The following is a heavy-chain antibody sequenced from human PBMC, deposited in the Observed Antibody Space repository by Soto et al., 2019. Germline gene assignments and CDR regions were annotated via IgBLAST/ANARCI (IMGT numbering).Heavy chain of an antibody. CDR3: AKDMNHGDAFDI. J-gene: IGHJ3*02. V-gene: IGHV3-9*01. CDR2: ISWNSGSI. Sequence: EVQLVESGGGLVQPGRSLRLSCAASGFTFDDYAMHWVRQAPGKGLEWVSGISWNSGSIGYADSVKGRFTISRDNAKNSLYLQMNSLRAEDTALYYCAKDMNHGDAFDIWGQGTMVTVSS. CDR1: GFTFDDYA.